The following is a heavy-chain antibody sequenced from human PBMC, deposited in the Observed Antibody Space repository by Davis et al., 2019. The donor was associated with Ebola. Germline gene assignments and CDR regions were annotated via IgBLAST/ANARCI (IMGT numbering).Heavy chain of an antibody. CDR2: ISSSGSTI. D-gene: IGHD3-10*01. CDR3: ARVLRFRELLKHYYYYYGMDV. V-gene: IGHV3-48*03. J-gene: IGHJ6*02. Sequence: GGSLRLSCAASGFSFSNFEINWVRQAPGKGLEWVSYISSSGSTIYYADSVKGRFTISRDNAKNSLYLQMNSLRAEDTAVYYCARVLRFRELLKHYYYYYGMDVWGQGTTVTVSS. CDR1: GFSFSNFE.